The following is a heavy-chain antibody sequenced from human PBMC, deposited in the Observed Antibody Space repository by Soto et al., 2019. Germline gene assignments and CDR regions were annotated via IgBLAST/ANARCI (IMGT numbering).Heavy chain of an antibody. J-gene: IGHJ6*02. D-gene: IGHD4-17*01. CDR1: GFTFGNAW. V-gene: IGHV3-15*01. Sequence: GSSLRLSCAAFGFTFGNAWMSWVRQAPGKVLEWVGRIRSKADGGTTDFASPVKGRFTISRDDSINALYLQMSSLKTDDTAVYYCITDPYGGSYYDYGMDVWGQGTTVTVSS. CDR2: IRSKADGGTT. CDR3: ITDPYGGSYYDYGMDV.